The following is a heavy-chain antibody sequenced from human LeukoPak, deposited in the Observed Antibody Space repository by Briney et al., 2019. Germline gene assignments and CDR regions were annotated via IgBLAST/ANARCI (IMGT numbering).Heavy chain of an antibody. Sequence: ASVRVSCKASGYPFTIYGITWVRQAPGQGPEWMGWISAYTGNTNYAQKFQGRVSITTGTSTTTAYMELRSLRSDDTAVYYCARSYSSSSNFDYWGQGTLVTVSS. CDR2: ISAYTGNT. CDR3: ARSYSSSSNFDY. D-gene: IGHD6-6*01. J-gene: IGHJ4*02. V-gene: IGHV1-18*01. CDR1: GYPFTIYG.